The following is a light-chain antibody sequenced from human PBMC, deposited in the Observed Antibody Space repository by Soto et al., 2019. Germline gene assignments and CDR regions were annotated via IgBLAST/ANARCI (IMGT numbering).Light chain of an antibody. J-gene: IGKJ1*01. CDR2: GVS. Sequence: EIVVSKSPGTLSLSPGERATLSCRASQSVNSNLAWYQQRPGQAPRLLIYGVSTRATGIPARFSGSGSGTEFTLTISSLQSEDFAVYYCQQSDNWPRPFGQGTKVDIK. V-gene: IGKV3-15*01. CDR1: QSVNSN. CDR3: QQSDNWPRP.